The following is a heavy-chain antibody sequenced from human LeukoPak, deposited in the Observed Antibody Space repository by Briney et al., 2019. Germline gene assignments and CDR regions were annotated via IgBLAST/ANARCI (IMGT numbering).Heavy chain of an antibody. CDR1: GFTFSSYA. CDR3: AIHDSSGWYFF. Sequence: GGSLRLSCSASGFTFSSYAMHWVRQAPGKGLEYVSAISSNGGSTYYADSVKGRFTISRDNSKNTLYLQMSSLRAEDTAVYHCAIHDSSGWYFFWGQGTLATVSS. V-gene: IGHV3-64D*06. J-gene: IGHJ4*02. D-gene: IGHD6-19*01. CDR2: ISSNGGST.